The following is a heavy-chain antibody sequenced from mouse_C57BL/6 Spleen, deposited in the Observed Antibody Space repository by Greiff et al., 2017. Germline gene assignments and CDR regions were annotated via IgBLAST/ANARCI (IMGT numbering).Heavy chain of an antibody. J-gene: IGHJ2*01. CDR1: GYTFTDYY. CDR2: IYSGSGNT. D-gene: IGHD2-4*01. V-gene: IGHV1-76*01. CDR3: ARRYDYGDYFDY. Sequence: VQLQQSGAELVRPGASVKLSCKASGYTFTDYYINWVKQRPGQGLEWIARIYSGSGNTYYNEKFKGKATLTAAKSSSTAYMHLSRRTSEDSAVYFCARRYDYGDYFDYWGQGTTLTVSS.